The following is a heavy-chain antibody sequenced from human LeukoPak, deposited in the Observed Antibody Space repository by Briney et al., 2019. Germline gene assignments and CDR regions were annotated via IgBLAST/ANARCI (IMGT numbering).Heavy chain of an antibody. CDR3: ARVPGPDLVHPQWLVHPYRTKRTRNYYFDY. CDR1: GYTFTSYS. Sequence: ASVKVSCKASGYTFTSYSMNWVRQAPGQGLEWMGWINPNSGGTNYAQKFQGRVTMTRDTSIRTAYMELSRLRSDDTAVYYCARVPGPDLVHPQWLVHPYRTKRTRNYYFDYWGQGTLVTVSS. D-gene: IGHD6-19*01. V-gene: IGHV1-2*02. CDR2: INPNSGGT. J-gene: IGHJ4*02.